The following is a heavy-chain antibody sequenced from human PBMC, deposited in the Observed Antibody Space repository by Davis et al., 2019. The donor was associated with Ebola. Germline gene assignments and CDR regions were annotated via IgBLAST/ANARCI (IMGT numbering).Heavy chain of an antibody. Sequence: PGGSLRPSCAASGFTFSSYTMNWVRQAPGRGLEWVSYIGTRGDPTVYADSVKGRFTVSRDDANNSLSPLMNSLRDEDTAIYYCVRDYLFALDIWGQGTMVTASS. J-gene: IGHJ3*02. CDR2: IGTRGDPT. CDR3: VRDYLFALDI. V-gene: IGHV3-48*02. CDR1: GFTFSSYT.